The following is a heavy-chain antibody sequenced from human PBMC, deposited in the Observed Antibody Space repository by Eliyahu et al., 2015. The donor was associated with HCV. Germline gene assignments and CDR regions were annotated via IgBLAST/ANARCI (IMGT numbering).Heavy chain of an antibody. CDR3: ARQLGPYWYFDL. D-gene: IGHD7-27*01. Sequence: QLQLQESGPGLVKPSETLSLXCTVXGGSIITSTYYWGGVRXXPGXGLEWIGSIFHTRGSHYNPSLKSRLIISIDTSENRFSLKLNSVTAADTAIYYCARQLGPYWYFDLWGRGTLVTVSS. V-gene: IGHV4-39*01. CDR2: IFHTRGS. J-gene: IGHJ2*01. CDR1: GGSIITSTYY.